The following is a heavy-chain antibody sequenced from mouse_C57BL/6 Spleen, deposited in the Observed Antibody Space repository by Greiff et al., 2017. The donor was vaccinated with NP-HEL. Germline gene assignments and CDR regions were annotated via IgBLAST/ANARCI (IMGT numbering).Heavy chain of an antibody. CDR3: ASMRELIEEYWYFDV. J-gene: IGHJ1*03. CDR1: GYTFTSYW. D-gene: IGHD2-3*01. CDR2: IYPGSGST. V-gene: IGHV1-55*01. Sequence: VQLQQSGAELVKPGASVKMSCKASGYTFTSYWITWVKQRPGQGLEWIGDIYPGSGSTNYNEKFKSKATLTVDPSSSPAYMQLSSLTSEDSAVYYCASMRELIEEYWYFDVWGTGTTVTVSS.